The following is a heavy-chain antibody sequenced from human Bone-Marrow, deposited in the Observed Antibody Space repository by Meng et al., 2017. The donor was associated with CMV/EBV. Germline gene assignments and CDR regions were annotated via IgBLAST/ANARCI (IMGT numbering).Heavy chain of an antibody. Sequence: SGPTLVKPTQTLTLTCAFSGFSLNANGMRVNWIRQPPGKALEWLARIDWDDDKFYSASLKTRLAISKDTSKNQVVLTMTNMDPVDTATYYCARTYYDFWSGYGDYYYYGMDVWGQGTTVTVSS. V-gene: IGHV2-70D*14. CDR3: ARTYYDFWSGYGDYYYYGMDV. CDR1: GFSLNANGMR. J-gene: IGHJ6*02. D-gene: IGHD3-3*01. CDR2: IDWDDDK.